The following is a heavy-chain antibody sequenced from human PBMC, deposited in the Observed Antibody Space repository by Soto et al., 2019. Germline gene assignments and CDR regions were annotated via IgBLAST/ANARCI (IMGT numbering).Heavy chain of an antibody. CDR3: ARGPTDYYDKSGDHSLDY. J-gene: IGHJ4*02. V-gene: IGHV1-18*01. CDR1: GYTFITYG. Sequence: QVQLVQSGAEVKEPGASVKVSCKASGYTFITYGMSWVRQAPGQGLEWLGWISTYNGDTKYADRLQARGTMTTDTTTGTAYMELRSLRSDDTAVYYCARGPTDYYDKSGDHSLDYWGQGALVTVSS. D-gene: IGHD3-22*01. CDR2: ISTYNGDT.